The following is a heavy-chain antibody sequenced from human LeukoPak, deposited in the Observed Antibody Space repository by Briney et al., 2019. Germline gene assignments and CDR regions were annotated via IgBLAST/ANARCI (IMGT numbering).Heavy chain of an antibody. V-gene: IGHV1-2*02. CDR1: GYTFTGYY. D-gene: IGHD1-26*01. J-gene: IGHJ4*02. CDR3: ARVYSGSYGCDY. Sequence: ASVKVSCKASGYTFTGYYLHWVRQAPGQGLGWMGWINPNSGGTNYAPKFQGRVTMTRDTSISTAFMDLSRLTSDDTALYYCARVYSGSYGCDYWGQGTLVTVSS. CDR2: INPNSGGT.